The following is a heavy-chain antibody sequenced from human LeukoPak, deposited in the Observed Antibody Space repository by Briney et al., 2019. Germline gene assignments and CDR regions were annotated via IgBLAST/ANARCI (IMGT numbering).Heavy chain of an antibody. Sequence: ASVKVSCKASGYTFTSYGISWVRQAPGQGLEWMGIINPSGGSTSYAQKFLGRITMTRDTSTSTVYMELSSLRSEDTAVYYCARDGFPRITIFPYYYYMDVWGKGTTVTVSS. D-gene: IGHD3-3*01. CDR3: ARDGFPRITIFPYYYYMDV. CDR2: INPSGGST. V-gene: IGHV1-46*01. CDR1: GYTFTSYG. J-gene: IGHJ6*03.